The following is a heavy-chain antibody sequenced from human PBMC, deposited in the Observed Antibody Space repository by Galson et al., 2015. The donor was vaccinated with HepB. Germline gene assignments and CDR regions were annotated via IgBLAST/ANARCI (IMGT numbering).Heavy chain of an antibody. CDR1: GGTFSSYA. Sequence: SVKVSCKASGGTFSSYAISWVRQAPGQGLEWMGGIIPIFGTANYAQKFQGRVTITADESTSTAYVELSSLRSEDTAVYYCAREGYYDSSGYHYYFDYWGQGTLVTVSS. CDR2: IIPIFGTA. J-gene: IGHJ4*02. V-gene: IGHV1-69*13. CDR3: AREGYYDSSGYHYYFDY. D-gene: IGHD3-22*01.